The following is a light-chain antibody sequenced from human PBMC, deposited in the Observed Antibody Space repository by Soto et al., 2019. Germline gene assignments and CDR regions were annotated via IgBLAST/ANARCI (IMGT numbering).Light chain of an antibody. CDR1: QSISTS. CDR2: TTY. J-gene: IGKJ3*01. Sequence: DIQMTQSPSSLSAFVGDRVTITCRASQSISTSLNWYQQKPGKAPNLLIYTTYTLHSGVTSRFSGSGSGTDFTITISSLQPEDFATYYCQPSYSTPRTVGPGTQVDIK. V-gene: IGKV1-39*01. CDR3: QPSYSTPRT.